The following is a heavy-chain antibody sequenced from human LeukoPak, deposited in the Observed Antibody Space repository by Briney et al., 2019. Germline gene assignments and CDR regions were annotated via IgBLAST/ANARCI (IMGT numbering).Heavy chain of an antibody. CDR2: INHSGST. J-gene: IGHJ6*03. D-gene: IGHD3-10*01. CDR1: GGSFSGYY. V-gene: IGHV4-34*01. CDR3: ARVGYYYYYYMDV. Sequence: ASGTLSLTCAVYGGSFSGYYWSWIRQPPGKGLEWIGEINHSGSTNYNPSLESRVTISVDTSKNQFSLKLSSVTAADTAVYYCARVGYYYYYYMDVWGKGTTVTVSS.